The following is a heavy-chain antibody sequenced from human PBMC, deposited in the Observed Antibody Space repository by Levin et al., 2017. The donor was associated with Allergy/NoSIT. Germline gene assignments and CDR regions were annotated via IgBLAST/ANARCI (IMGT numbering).Heavy chain of an antibody. Sequence: GESLKISCAASGFTFSDYYMSWIRQAPGKGLEWVSYISSSSSHTKYADSVKGRFTISRDNAKNSLYLQMNSPRAEDTAVYYCARGHSSGYYYYYGMDVWGQGTTVTVSS. D-gene: IGHD3-22*01. V-gene: IGHV3-11*05. J-gene: IGHJ6*02. CDR3: ARGHSSGYYYYYGMDV. CDR2: ISSSSSHT. CDR1: GFTFSDYY.